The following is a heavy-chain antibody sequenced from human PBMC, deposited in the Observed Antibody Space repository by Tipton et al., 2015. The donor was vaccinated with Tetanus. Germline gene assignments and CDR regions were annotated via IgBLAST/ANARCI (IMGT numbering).Heavy chain of an antibody. Sequence: TLSLTCTVSGDSISGGSYSWAWIRQPPGKGLEWIGSIYESGDTYYIPSLKSRVTISVDTSKNQVSLKLNSLTATDTAVYFCARHQSGYFTPFDYWGQGTLVTVSS. CDR2: IYESGDT. J-gene: IGHJ4*02. CDR3: ARHQSGYFTPFDY. CDR1: GDSISGGSYS. V-gene: IGHV4-39*01. D-gene: IGHD3-3*01.